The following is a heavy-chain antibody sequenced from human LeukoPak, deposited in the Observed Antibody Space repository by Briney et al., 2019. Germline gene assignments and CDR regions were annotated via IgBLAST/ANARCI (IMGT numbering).Heavy chain of an antibody. CDR2: INRDGSII. D-gene: IGHD5-24*01. CDR1: GFTFSSYY. CDR3: VRGDGFILDY. Sequence: GGSLRLSCAASGFTFSSYYMHWVRHAPGKGLVWVSYINRDGSIIIYADSVKGRFTISRDNAKNTVYLQMNSLRAEDTAVYYCVRGDGFILDYWGQGTLVTVST. V-gene: IGHV3-74*01. J-gene: IGHJ4*02.